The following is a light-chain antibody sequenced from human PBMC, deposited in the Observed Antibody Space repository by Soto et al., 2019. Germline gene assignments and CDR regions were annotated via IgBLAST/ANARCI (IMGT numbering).Light chain of an antibody. CDR1: SGDSSYA. Sequence: QAVVTQSPSASASLGASVKLTCTLSSGDSSYAIAWHQKQPGKGPRYLMDLNNDGSHTKGDGIPDRFSGSSSGADRYLIISSLQSEDEADYCCQTWGTGFQFFGGGTKLTVL. V-gene: IGLV4-69*01. CDR2: LNNDGSH. J-gene: IGLJ2*01. CDR3: QTWGTGFQF.